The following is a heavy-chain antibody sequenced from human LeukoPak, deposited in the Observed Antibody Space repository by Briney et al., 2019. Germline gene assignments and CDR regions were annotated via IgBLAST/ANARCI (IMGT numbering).Heavy chain of an antibody. CDR2: VNHSGST. D-gene: IGHD3-10*01. CDR3: ARLWFGELFLDS. V-gene: IGHV4-59*12. J-gene: IGHJ4*02. CDR1: GGSISSYY. Sequence: SETLSLTCTVSGGSISSYYWSWIRQPPGKGLEWIGEVNHSGSTNYNPSLKSRVTMSVDTSKNQFSLKLNSVTAADTAVYYCARLWFGELFLDSWGQGVLVTVSS.